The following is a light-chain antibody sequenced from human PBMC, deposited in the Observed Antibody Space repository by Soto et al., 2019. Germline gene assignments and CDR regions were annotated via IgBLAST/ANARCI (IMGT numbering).Light chain of an antibody. J-gene: IGLJ3*02. CDR2: EDS. CDR3: YSTDSSGNHRV. CDR1: ALPKKY. Sequence: SYELTQPPSVSVSPGQTARITCSGDALPKKYAYWYQQKSGQAPVLVIYEDSKRPSGIPERFSGSSSGTLGTLTISGAQVEDEADYYCYSTDSSGNHRVFGGGTKVTVL. V-gene: IGLV3-10*01.